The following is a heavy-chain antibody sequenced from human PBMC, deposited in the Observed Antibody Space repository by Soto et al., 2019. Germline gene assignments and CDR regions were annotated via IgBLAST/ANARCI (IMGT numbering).Heavy chain of an antibody. CDR1: GFTFSSYG. J-gene: IGHJ6*02. D-gene: IGHD1-26*01. CDR3: ANRLEWELLHGDYYYGMDV. V-gene: IGHV3-30*18. Sequence: QVQLVESGGGVVQPGRSLRLSCAASGFTFSSYGMHWVRQAPGKGLEWVAVISYDGSNKYYADSVKGRFTISRDNSKNTRYLQMDSLRAEDTAVYYCANRLEWELLHGDYYYGMDVWGQGTTVTVSS. CDR2: ISYDGSNK.